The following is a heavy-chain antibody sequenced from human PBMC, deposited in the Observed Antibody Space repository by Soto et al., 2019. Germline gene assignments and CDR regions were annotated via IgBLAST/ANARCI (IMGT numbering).Heavy chain of an antibody. V-gene: IGHV3-21*01. J-gene: IGHJ4*02. CDR2: ISSSSSYI. CDR1: GFTFSSYS. Sequence: AGSLRLSCAASGFTFSSYSMNWVRQAPGKGLEWVSSISSSSSYIYYADSVKGRFTISRDNAKNSLYLQMNSLRAEDTAVYYCARNPRRTDFDYWGQGTLVTVSS. D-gene: IGHD1-1*01. CDR3: ARNPRRTDFDY.